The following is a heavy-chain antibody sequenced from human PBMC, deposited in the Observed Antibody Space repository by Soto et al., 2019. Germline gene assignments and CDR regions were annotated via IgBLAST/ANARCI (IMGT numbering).Heavy chain of an antibody. CDR3: ARDDPSTNPNYYYYMDV. D-gene: IGHD2-8*01. V-gene: IGHV3-11*01. Sequence: PGGSLRLSCAASGFTFSDYYMSWIRQAPGKGLEWVSYISSSGSTIYYADSVKGRFTISRDNAKNSLYLQMNSLRAEDTAVYYCARDDPSTNPNYYYYMDVWAKGTTVTVSS. J-gene: IGHJ6*03. CDR1: GFTFSDYY. CDR2: ISSSGSTI.